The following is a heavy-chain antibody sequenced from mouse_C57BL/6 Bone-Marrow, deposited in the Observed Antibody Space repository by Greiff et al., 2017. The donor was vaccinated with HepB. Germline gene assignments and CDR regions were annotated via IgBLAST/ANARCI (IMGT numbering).Heavy chain of an antibody. V-gene: IGHV3-6*01. CDR2: ISYDGSN. CDR3: ARRRYYGSSFFDY. J-gene: IGHJ2*01. CDR1: GYSITSGYY. Sequence: DVQLQESGPGLVKPSQSLSLTCSVTGYSITSGYYWNWIRQFPGNKLEWMGYISYDGSNNYNPSLKNRISITRDTSKNQFFLKLNSVTTEDTATYYCARRRYYGSSFFDYWGQGTTLTVSS. D-gene: IGHD1-1*01.